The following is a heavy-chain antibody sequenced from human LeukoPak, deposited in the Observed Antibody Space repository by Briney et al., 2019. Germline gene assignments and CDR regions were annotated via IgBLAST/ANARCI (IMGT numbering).Heavy chain of an antibody. D-gene: IGHD6-19*01. CDR1: GGSFSGYY. V-gene: IGHV4-34*01. J-gene: IGHJ4*02. Sequence: KSSETLSLTCAVYGGSFSGYYWSWIRQPPGKGLEWIGEINHSGSTNYNPSLKSRVTISSDTSKNQFSLKLSSVTAADTAVYYCTRDRGQWLVDYWGQGTLVTVSS. CDR2: INHSGST. CDR3: TRDRGQWLVDY.